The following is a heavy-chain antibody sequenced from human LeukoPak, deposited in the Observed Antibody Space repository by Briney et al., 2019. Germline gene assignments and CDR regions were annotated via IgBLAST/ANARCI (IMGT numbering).Heavy chain of an antibody. Sequence: SETLSLTCAVSGGSFSGYYSSWIRQPPGKGLEWIGEINHSGSTNYNPSLKSRVTISVDTSKNQFSLKLSSVTAADTAVYYCARGREWFGEFHFDYWGQGTLVTVSS. V-gene: IGHV4-34*01. D-gene: IGHD3-10*01. CDR3: ARGREWFGEFHFDY. J-gene: IGHJ4*02. CDR1: GGSFSGYY. CDR2: INHSGST.